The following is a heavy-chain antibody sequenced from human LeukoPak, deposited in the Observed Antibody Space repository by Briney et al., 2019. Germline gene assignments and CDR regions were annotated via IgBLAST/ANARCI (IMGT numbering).Heavy chain of an antibody. Sequence: SETLSLTCGVYGVSFSHVYWSWLRQHRGKGLEWIGYIYYSGSTYYNPSLKSRVTISVDTSKNQFSLKLSSVTAADTAVYYCARVYDSSGYPTLYWYFDLWGRGTLVTVSS. V-gene: IGHV4-31*11. D-gene: IGHD3-22*01. J-gene: IGHJ2*01. CDR1: GVSFSHVY. CDR3: ARVYDSSGYPTLYWYFDL. CDR2: IYYSGST.